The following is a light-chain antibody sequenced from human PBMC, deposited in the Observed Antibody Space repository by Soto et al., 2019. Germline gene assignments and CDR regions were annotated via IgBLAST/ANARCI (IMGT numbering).Light chain of an antibody. Sequence: DIQMTQSPSTLSASVGDRVTITCRASQSISSWLAWYQQKPGKAPKLLIYDASSLESGVPTRFSGSGSGTEFTLTSSSLHPDVFANYYCQQYNSYWTFGQGTKVEIK. CDR2: DAS. J-gene: IGKJ1*01. CDR1: QSISSW. CDR3: QQYNSYWT. V-gene: IGKV1-5*01.